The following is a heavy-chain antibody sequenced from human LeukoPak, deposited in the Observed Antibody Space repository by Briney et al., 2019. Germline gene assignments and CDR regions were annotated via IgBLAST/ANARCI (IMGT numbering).Heavy chain of an antibody. CDR3: ARRYCSGGNCYSGFEY. D-gene: IGHD2-15*01. Sequence: GESLKISCKGSGYSFTSYWIGWVRQMPGKGLEWMGIIYPGDSDTRYSPSFQGQVTISADKSISTAYLQWSSLKASDTAMYYCARRYCSGGNCYSGFEYWGQGTLLTASS. J-gene: IGHJ4*02. V-gene: IGHV5-51*01. CDR2: IYPGDSDT. CDR1: GYSFTSYW.